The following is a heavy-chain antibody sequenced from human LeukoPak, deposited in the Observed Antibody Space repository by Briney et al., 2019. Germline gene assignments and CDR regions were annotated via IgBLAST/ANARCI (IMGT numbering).Heavy chain of an antibody. CDR2: IRSKAYGGTA. V-gene: IGHV3-49*01. CDR3: TRDRSPYTIFGVVPIDY. D-gene: IGHD3-3*01. Sequence: PGGSLRLSCTASGFTFGDYAMSWFRQAPGKGLEWVGFIRSKAYGGTAEYAASVKGRFTISRDGSKSIAYLQMNSLKTEDTAVYYCTRDRSPYTIFGVVPIDYWGQGTLVTVSS. J-gene: IGHJ4*02. CDR1: GFTFGDYA.